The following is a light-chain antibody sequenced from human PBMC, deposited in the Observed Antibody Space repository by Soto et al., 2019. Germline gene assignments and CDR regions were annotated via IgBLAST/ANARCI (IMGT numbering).Light chain of an antibody. CDR1: SSNIGSNT. Sequence: QSVLTQPPSASGTPGQRVTISCSGSSSNIGSNTVNWYQQLPGTAPKLLIYSNNQRPSGVPDRFSGSKSGTSASLAISGLQSEDEADNYCAAWDDSLNGLYVFGTGTKVPVL. CDR3: AAWDDSLNGLYV. V-gene: IGLV1-44*01. CDR2: SNN. J-gene: IGLJ1*01.